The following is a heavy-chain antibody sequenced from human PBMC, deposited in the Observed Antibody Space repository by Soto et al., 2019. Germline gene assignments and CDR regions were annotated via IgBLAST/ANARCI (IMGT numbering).Heavy chain of an antibody. D-gene: IGHD3-3*01. CDR3: ARVVVDFWSGYPYYYYYGMDV. V-gene: IGHV4-34*01. CDR2: INHSGST. J-gene: IGHJ6*02. Sequence: SETLSLTCAVYGGSFSGYYWSWIRQPPGKGLEWIGEINHSGSTNYNPSLKSRVTISVDTSKNQSSLKLSSVTAADTAVYYCARVVVDFWSGYPYYYYYGMDVWGQGTTVTVSS. CDR1: GGSFSGYY.